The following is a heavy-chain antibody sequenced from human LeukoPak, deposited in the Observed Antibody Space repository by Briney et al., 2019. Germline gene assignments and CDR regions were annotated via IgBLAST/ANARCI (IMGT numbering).Heavy chain of an antibody. V-gene: IGHV1-2*04. Sequence: ASVKVSCKASGYTFTGYYIHWVRQAPGQGLEWMGWINPNTGGTNYAQKFQGWVTMTRDTSISTAYMELSRLRSDDTAVYYCARVGSIAAAGHFDYWGQGTLVTVSS. CDR2: INPNTGGT. CDR1: GYTFTGYY. J-gene: IGHJ4*02. CDR3: ARVGSIAAAGHFDY. D-gene: IGHD6-13*01.